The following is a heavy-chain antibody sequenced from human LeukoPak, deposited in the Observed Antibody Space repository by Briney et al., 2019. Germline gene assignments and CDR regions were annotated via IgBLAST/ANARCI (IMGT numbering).Heavy chain of an antibody. V-gene: IGHV3-9*01. Sequence: GRSLRLSCAASGFNFDDYAIHWVRQAPGKGLEWVSGIDWNSDSLGYADSVKGRFTISRDNAKNSLYLQMNSLTIEDTGMYYCAKDLGSSSSEAFDIWGQGTMVTVSS. D-gene: IGHD6-6*01. CDR3: AKDLGSSSSEAFDI. CDR2: IDWNSDSL. CDR1: GFNFDDYA. J-gene: IGHJ3*02.